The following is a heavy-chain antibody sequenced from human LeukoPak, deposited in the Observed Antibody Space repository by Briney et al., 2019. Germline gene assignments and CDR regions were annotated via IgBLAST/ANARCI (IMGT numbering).Heavy chain of an antibody. Sequence: SQTLSLTCTVSGGSISSGSYYWSWIRQPAGKGLEWIGRIYTSGSTNYNPSLKSRVTMSVDTSKNQFSLKLSSVTAADTAVYYCARSGSIVFDSWGQGTMVTVSS. CDR2: IYTSGST. CDR3: ARSGSIVFDS. D-gene: IGHD3-16*02. CDR1: GGSISSGSYY. J-gene: IGHJ3*02. V-gene: IGHV4-61*02.